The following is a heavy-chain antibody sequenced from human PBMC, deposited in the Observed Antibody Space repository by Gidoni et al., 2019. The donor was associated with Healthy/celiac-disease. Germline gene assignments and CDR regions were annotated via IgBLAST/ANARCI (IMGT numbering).Heavy chain of an antibody. CDR3: AKDLLMVYASHDAFDI. CDR1: GFTFSSYA. Sequence: EVQLLESGGGLVQPGGSLRLSCAASGFTFSSYAMSWVRQAPGKGLEWVSAISGSGGSTYYADSVKGRFTISRDNSKNTLYLQMNSLRAEDTAVYYCAKDLLMVYASHDAFDIWGQGTMVTVSS. V-gene: IGHV3-23*01. D-gene: IGHD2-8*01. J-gene: IGHJ3*02. CDR2: ISGSGGST.